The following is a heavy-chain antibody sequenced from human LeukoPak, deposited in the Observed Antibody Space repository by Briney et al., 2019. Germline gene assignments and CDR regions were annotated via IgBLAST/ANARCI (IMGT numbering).Heavy chain of an antibody. CDR1: GYTFTSYD. CDR3: ARPGYDFWSGYSAVPLHYYGMDV. Sequence: ASVKVSCKASGYTFTSYDINWVRQATGQGLEWMGWMNPSSGNTGYAQKFQGRVTMTRNTSISTAYMELSSLRSEDTAVYYCARPGYDFWSGYSAVPLHYYGMDVWGQGTTVTVPS. V-gene: IGHV1-8*01. D-gene: IGHD3-3*01. J-gene: IGHJ6*02. CDR2: MNPSSGNT.